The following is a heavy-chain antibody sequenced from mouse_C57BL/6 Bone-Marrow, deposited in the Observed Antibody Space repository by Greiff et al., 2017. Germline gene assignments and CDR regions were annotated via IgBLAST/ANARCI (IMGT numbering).Heavy chain of an antibody. CDR2: INPSSGYT. V-gene: IGHV1-4*01. CDR1: GYTFTSYT. Sequence: QVQLKESGAELARPGASVKMSCKASGYTFTSYTMHWVKQRPGQGLEWIGYINPSSGYTKYNQKFKAQATLTAAKSTSTPYMQMSSLQSYDSAVYYCTRWNYGSSHYFDYWGQGTTLTVSS. CDR3: TRWNYGSSHYFDY. D-gene: IGHD1-1*01. J-gene: IGHJ2*01.